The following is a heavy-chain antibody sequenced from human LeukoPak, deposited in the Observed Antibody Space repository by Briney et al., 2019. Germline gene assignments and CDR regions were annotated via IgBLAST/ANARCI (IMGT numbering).Heavy chain of an antibody. D-gene: IGHD3-10*01. V-gene: IGHV3-21*04. CDR3: ARAAIFGETYFDY. J-gene: IGHJ4*02. Sequence: GGSLRLSCAASGFTFSSYSMNWVRQAPGKGLEWVSSISSSSSYIYYADSVKGRFTISRDNSKNTLYLQMNSLRAEDAAVYYCARAAIFGETYFDYWGQGTLVTVSS. CDR1: GFTFSSYS. CDR2: ISSSSSYI.